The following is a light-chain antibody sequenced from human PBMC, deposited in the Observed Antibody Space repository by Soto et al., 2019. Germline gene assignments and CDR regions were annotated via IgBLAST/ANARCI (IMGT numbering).Light chain of an antibody. CDR2: EVS. V-gene: IGLV2-14*01. CDR1: SSDVGGYKY. CDR3: MSYTDSTSLV. J-gene: IGLJ1*01. Sequence: QSVLTQPACVSGSPGQSITISCTGTSSDVGGYKYVSWYQHHPGKAPKLMIYEVSNRPSGVSNRFSGSKSGNTASLTISGLQAEDEADYYCMSYTDSTSLVFGTGTKVTVL.